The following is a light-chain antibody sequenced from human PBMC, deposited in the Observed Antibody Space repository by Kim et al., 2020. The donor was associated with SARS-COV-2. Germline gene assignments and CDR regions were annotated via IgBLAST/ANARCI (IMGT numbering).Light chain of an antibody. CDR3: SAWDTSLNGWV. Sequence: QTAKLTCTGNSDNVGNQGAAWLQQHQGHPPKLLSYRNGNRPSGISERFSASRSGNTASLIITGLQPEDEADYYCSAWDTSLNGWVFGGGTQLTVL. CDR2: RNG. J-gene: IGLJ3*02. CDR1: SDNVGNQG. V-gene: IGLV10-54*04.